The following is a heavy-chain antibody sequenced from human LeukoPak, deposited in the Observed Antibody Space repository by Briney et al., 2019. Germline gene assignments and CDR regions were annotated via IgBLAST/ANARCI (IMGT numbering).Heavy chain of an antibody. CDR3: ASSFRGVIVY. V-gene: IGHV3-48*02. Sequence: GGSLRLSCAASEFAFSTYNMNWVRQAPGKGLEWVSYISTGSSTTYYADSVKGRFTISRDNVENSLYLQMNSLRDEDTAVYYCASSFRGVIVYWGQGTLVTVSS. CDR2: ISTGSSTT. CDR1: EFAFSTYN. D-gene: IGHD3-10*01. J-gene: IGHJ4*02.